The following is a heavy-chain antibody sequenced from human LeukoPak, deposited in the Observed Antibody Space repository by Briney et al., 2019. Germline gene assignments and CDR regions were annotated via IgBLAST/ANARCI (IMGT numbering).Heavy chain of an antibody. J-gene: IGHJ4*02. CDR2: INPSGGST. CDR1: GYTFTSYY. D-gene: IGHD2-21*02. Sequence: ASVKVSCKASGYTFTSYYMHWVRQAPGQGLEWMGIINPSGGSTSYAQKFQGRVTMTRDMSTSTVYMELSSLRTEDTAVYYCARVRRRSDLGGPEYYFDYWGQGTLVTVSS. CDR3: ARVRRRSDLGGPEYYFDY. V-gene: IGHV1-46*01.